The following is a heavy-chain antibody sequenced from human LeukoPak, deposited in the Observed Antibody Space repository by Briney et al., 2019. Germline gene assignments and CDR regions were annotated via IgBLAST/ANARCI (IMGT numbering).Heavy chain of an antibody. CDR3: ARLLPLQGGDV. CDR2: INHSGGT. J-gene: IGHJ6*02. D-gene: IGHD2-15*01. CDR1: GASFTGYY. Sequence: SETLSLTCAVYGASFTGYYWSWFRQPPGKGLEWIGEINHSGGTNYNPSLKSRVTISLDTSNNQFSLKLSSVTAADTAVYYCARLLPLQGGDVWGQGTTVTVSS. V-gene: IGHV4-34*01.